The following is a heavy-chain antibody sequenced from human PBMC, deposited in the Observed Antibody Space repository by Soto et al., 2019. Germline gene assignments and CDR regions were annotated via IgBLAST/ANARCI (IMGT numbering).Heavy chain of an antibody. CDR3: ASHLGIYKYYFDY. Sequence: EVQLLESGGGLGQPGGSLRLSCSASGLGFTTYSISWVRQPPGKGLEWVSGITGNGHNTYYAESVKGRFTISRDNPKNTLYLQMDSLRAEDAAEYYCASHLGIYKYYFDYWGQGTLVTVSS. V-gene: IGHV3-23*01. D-gene: IGHD1-1*01. CDR1: GLGFTTYS. CDR2: ITGNGHNT. J-gene: IGHJ4*02.